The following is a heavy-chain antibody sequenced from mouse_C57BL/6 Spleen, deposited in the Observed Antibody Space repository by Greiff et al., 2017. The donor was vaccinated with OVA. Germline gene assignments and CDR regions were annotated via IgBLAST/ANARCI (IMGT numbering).Heavy chain of an antibody. CDR2: IYPGSGNT. Sequence: VHLVESGAELVRPGASVKLSCKASGYTFTDYYINWVKQRPGQGLEWIARIYPGSGNTYYNEKFKGKATLTAEKSSSTAYMQLSSLTSEDSAVYFCALYDYEDYYAMDYWGQGTSVTVSS. CDR3: ALYDYEDYYAMDY. D-gene: IGHD2-4*01. V-gene: IGHV1-76*01. CDR1: GYTFTDYY. J-gene: IGHJ4*01.